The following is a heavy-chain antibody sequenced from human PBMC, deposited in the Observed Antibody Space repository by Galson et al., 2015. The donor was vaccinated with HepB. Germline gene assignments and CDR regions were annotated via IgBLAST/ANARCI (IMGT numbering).Heavy chain of an antibody. CDR2: ISYDGSNK. D-gene: IGHD2-2*01. CDR1: GFTFSSYG. J-gene: IGHJ3*02. CDR3: AGDIVVVPAATLGLENAFDI. Sequence: SLRLSCAASGFTFSSYGMHWVRQAPGKGLEWVAVISYDGSNKYYADSVKGRFTISRDNSKNTLYLQMNSLRAEDTAVYYCAGDIVVVPAATLGLENAFDIWGQGTMVTVSS. V-gene: IGHV3-30*03.